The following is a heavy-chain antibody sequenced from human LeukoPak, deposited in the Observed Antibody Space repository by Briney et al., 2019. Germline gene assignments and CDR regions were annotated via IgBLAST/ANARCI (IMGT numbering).Heavy chain of an antibody. Sequence: ASVKVSCKASGYTFTGYYMHWVRQAPGQGLEWIGWINPNSGGTNYAQKFQGRVTMTRDTSISTAYMELSRLRSDDTAVYYCAREIDPIVVVPAASGHYYYGMDVWGQGTTVTVSS. CDR3: AREIDPIVVVPAASGHYYYGMDV. CDR2: INPNSGGT. D-gene: IGHD2-2*01. V-gene: IGHV1-2*02. J-gene: IGHJ6*02. CDR1: GYTFTGYY.